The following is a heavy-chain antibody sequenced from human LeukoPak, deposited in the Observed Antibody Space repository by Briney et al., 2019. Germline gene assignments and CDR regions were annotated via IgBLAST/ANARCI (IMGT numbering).Heavy chain of an antibody. CDR3: ARDRPYSGSYSLHYYYYMDV. Sequence: ASVKVSCKASGYTFTGYYMHWVRQAPGQGLEWMGWINPNSGGTNYAQKFQGKVTMTRATAISTAYMELSRLRSDDTAVYYCARDRPYSGSYSLHYYYYMDVWGKGTTVTVSS. CDR2: INPNSGGT. V-gene: IGHV1-2*02. CDR1: GYTFTGYY. J-gene: IGHJ6*03. D-gene: IGHD1-26*01.